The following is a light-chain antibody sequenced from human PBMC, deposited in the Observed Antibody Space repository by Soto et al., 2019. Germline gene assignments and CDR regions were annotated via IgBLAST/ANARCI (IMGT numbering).Light chain of an antibody. Sequence: QSVLTQPPSVSAAPGQKVTISCSGSSSNIGNNYVFWYQQLPGTAPKLLIYDNDKGPSGIPDRFSGSKSGTSATLGITGLQTGDEADYYCATWDRSLSFGVFGGGTKLTVL. CDR1: SSNIGNNY. V-gene: IGLV1-51*01. J-gene: IGLJ2*01. CDR3: ATWDRSLSFGV. CDR2: DND.